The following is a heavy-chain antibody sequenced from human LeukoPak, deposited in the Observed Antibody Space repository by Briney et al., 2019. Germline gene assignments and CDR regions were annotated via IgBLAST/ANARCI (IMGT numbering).Heavy chain of an antibody. Sequence: SETLSLTCTVSGGSIRRYYWSWIRQPPGKGLEWIGYIYYSGSTNYNPSLKSRVTISVDTSKNQFSLKLNSVTAADTAVYYCARGARYPQGNFDYWGQGTLVTVSS. CDR2: IYYSGST. CDR1: GGSIRRYY. V-gene: IGHV4-59*01. D-gene: IGHD1-14*01. CDR3: ARGARYPQGNFDY. J-gene: IGHJ4*02.